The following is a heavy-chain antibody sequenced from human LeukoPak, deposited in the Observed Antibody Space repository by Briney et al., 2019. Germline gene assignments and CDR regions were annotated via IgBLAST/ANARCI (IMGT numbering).Heavy chain of an antibody. J-gene: IGHJ5*02. Sequence: SETLSLTCTVSGGSISSSSYYWGWIRQPPGKGLEWIGYIYYSGSTNYNPSLKSRVTIPVDTSKNQFSLKLSSVTAADTAVYYCARLTLAVAGPYVPQGFDPWGQGTLVTVSS. CDR3: ARLTLAVAGPYVPQGFDP. V-gene: IGHV4-61*05. CDR2: IYYSGST. D-gene: IGHD6-19*01. CDR1: GGSISSSSYY.